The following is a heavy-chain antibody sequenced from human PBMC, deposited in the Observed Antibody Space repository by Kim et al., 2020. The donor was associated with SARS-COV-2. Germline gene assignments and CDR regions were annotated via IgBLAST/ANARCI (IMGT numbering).Heavy chain of an antibody. D-gene: IGHD1-1*01. J-gene: IGHJ3*02. CDR1: GFSFSDSA. Sequence: GGSLRISCAATGFSFSDSAMHWVRQASGKGLEWVGRIRSKANSYETTYAASVKGRFTISRDDSKNAAYLQMNSLKTEDTAVYYCTRVPGTTLAFWVAVD. V-gene: IGHV3-73*01. CDR2: IRSKANSYET. CDR3: TRVPGTTLAFWVAVD.